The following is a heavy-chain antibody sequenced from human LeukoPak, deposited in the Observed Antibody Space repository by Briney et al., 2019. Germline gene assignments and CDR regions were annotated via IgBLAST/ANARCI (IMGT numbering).Heavy chain of an antibody. CDR2: IYSGGST. CDR1: GFTVSSNY. J-gene: IGHJ4*02. Sequence: PGGSLRLSCAASGFTVSSNYMSWVRQAPGKGLEWVSVIYSGGSTYYADSVKGRFTLSRDNSKNTLYLQMNSLRAEDTAVYYCARVVATIIPHYFDYWGQGTLVTVSS. D-gene: IGHD5-12*01. CDR3: ARVVATIIPHYFDY. V-gene: IGHV3-53*01.